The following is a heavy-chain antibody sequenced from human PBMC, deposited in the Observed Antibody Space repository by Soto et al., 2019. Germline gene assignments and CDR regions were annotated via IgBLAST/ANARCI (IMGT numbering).Heavy chain of an antibody. Sequence: GGSMRLSCAASGFTFNSYSVNWVRQDPGKGLEWVSSISSSSSYIYYADSVKGRFTISRDNAKNSLYLQMNSLRAEDTAVYYCARDLTRFRYYMDVWGKGTTVTVSS. D-gene: IGHD3-3*01. V-gene: IGHV3-21*01. CDR1: GFTFNSYS. J-gene: IGHJ6*03. CDR3: ARDLTRFRYYMDV. CDR2: ISSSSSYI.